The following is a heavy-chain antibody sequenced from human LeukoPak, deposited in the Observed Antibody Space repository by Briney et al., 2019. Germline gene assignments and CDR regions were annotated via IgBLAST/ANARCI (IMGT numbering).Heavy chain of an antibody. CDR1: GFTFSSYA. Sequence: GGSLRLSCAASGFTFSSYAMHWVRQAPGKGLEWVAVISYDGSNKYYADSVKGRFTISRDNSKNTLYLQMNSLRAEDTAVYYCARVRAVDTPLDYWGQGTLVTVSS. J-gene: IGHJ4*02. D-gene: IGHD6-19*01. CDR3: ARVRAVDTPLDY. CDR2: ISYDGSNK. V-gene: IGHV3-30-3*01.